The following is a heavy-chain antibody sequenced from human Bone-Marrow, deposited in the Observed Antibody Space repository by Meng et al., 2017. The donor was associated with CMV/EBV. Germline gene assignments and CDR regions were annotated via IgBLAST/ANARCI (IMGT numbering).Heavy chain of an antibody. CDR3: ARVALLYYYGMDV. J-gene: IGHJ6*02. V-gene: IGHV1-18*01. CDR1: GYTFTSYD. CDR2: ISAYNGNT. Sequence: ASVKVSCKASGYTFTSYDINWVRQAPGQGLEWMGWISAYNGNTNYAQKLQGRVTMTTDTSTSTAYMELRSLRSDDTAVYYCARVALLYYYGMDVWGQGTTVTVSS.